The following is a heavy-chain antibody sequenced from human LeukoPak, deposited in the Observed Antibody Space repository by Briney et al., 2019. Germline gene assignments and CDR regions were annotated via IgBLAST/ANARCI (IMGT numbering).Heavy chain of an antibody. V-gene: IGHV1-2*02. Sequence: ASVKVSCKASGYTFTGYYMHWVRQAPGQGLEWMGWINPNSGGTNYAQKFQGRVTMTRDTSISTAYMELSRLRSDDTAVYHCARAKGMTTVTTVDYWGQGTLVTVSS. CDR3: ARAKGMTTVTTVDY. CDR2: INPNSGGT. CDR1: GYTFTGYY. J-gene: IGHJ4*02. D-gene: IGHD4-17*01.